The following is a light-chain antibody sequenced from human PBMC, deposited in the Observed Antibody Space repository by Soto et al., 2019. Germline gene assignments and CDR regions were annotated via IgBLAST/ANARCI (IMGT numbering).Light chain of an antibody. CDR1: SSNIGSTT. CDR3: AAWDATVSGWV. V-gene: IGLV1-44*01. CDR2: DSN. Sequence: QSVLAQPPSASGTPGQRVTISCSGSSSNIGSTTVNWYQQLPGAAPKLLIYDSNQRPSGVPDRFSGSKSGTSASLAINGLQAEDEADYYCAAWDATVSGWVFGGGTKLTVL. J-gene: IGLJ3*02.